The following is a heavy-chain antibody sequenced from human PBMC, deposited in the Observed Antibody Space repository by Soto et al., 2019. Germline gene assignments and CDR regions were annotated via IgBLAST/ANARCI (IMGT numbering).Heavy chain of an antibody. D-gene: IGHD2-15*01. J-gene: IGHJ5*02. CDR3: AKDAMVVGATGLDP. Sequence: GGSLRLSCAASGFTFSTYGMHWLRQAPGKGLEWVAVISYDAKNKFYADSVQGRFTISRDNSKNTLYLQMNSLRPEDMAVYYCAKDAMVVGATGLDPWGQGT. V-gene: IGHV3-30*18. CDR2: ISYDAKNK. CDR1: GFTFSTYG.